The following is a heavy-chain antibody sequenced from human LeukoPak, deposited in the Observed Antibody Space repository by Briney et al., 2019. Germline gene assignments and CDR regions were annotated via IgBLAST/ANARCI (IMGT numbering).Heavy chain of an antibody. D-gene: IGHD4-23*01. Sequence: SETLSLTCAVSGGSISSSNWWSWVRQPPGKGLEWIGEIYHSGSTNYNPSLKSRVTISVDKSKNQFSLKLSSVTAADTAVYYCARSLAAAGRDYGGNSAVYWGQGTLVTVSS. V-gene: IGHV4-4*02. J-gene: IGHJ4*02. CDR3: ARSLAAAGRDYGGNSAVY. CDR2: IYHSGST. CDR1: GGSISSSNW.